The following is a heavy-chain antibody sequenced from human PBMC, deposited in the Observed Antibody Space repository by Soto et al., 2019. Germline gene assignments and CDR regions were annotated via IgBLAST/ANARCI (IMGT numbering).Heavy chain of an antibody. CDR2: IKSKPDGETI. CDR3: SKGYALDH. V-gene: IGHV3-15*07. CDR1: GFTFSNAW. Sequence: EEQLVESGGGLVKPGESLRLFCEGSGFTFSNAWMNWVRQAPGKGLEWVGRIKSKPDGETIDYAAPVKGRFTISRDDSKHTVYLQMNSLKTEDTAVYFCSKGYALDHWGQGTLVTVSS. J-gene: IGHJ4*02. D-gene: IGHD2-2*01.